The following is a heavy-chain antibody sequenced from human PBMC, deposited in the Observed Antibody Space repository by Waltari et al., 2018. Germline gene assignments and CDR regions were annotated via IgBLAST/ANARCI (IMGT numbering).Heavy chain of an antibody. Sequence: QVQLQESGPGLVKPSETLSLTCTVSGGSISSYYWSWIRQPPGKGLEWIGYIYSSGTTNNNPCLKSRVTISVDTSKNQFSLKLSSVTAADTAVYYCARDRYCSGGSCYGGGGAFDIWGQGTMVTVSS. J-gene: IGHJ3*02. CDR1: GGSISSYY. V-gene: IGHV4-59*01. CDR3: ARDRYCSGGSCYGGGGAFDI. D-gene: IGHD2-15*01. CDR2: IYSSGTT.